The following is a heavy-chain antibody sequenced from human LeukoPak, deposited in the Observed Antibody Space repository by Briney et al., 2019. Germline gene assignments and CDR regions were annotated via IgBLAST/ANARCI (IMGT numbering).Heavy chain of an antibody. CDR1: GFPVSSNY. D-gene: IGHD1-26*01. CDR3: ARGSSGSYGELYFDY. V-gene: IGHV3-66*01. Sequence: GGSLRLSCAASGFPVSSNYMSWVRQAPGKGLEWVSVIYSGGSTYYADSVKGRFTISRDNSKNTLYLQMNSLRAEDTAVYYCARGSSGSYGELYFDYWGQGTLVTVSS. J-gene: IGHJ4*02. CDR2: IYSGGST.